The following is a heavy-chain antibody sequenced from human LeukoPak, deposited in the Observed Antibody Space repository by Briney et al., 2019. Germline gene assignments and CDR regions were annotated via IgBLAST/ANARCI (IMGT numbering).Heavy chain of an antibody. Sequence: GGSLRLSCAASGFTFSTYGMTWVRQAPGKGLEWVSSISGSGGNTYYADSVKGRFTISRDNAKNSLYLQMNSLRAEDTAVYYCATLEVPAAMIDAFHIWGQGTMVTVSS. D-gene: IGHD2-2*01. V-gene: IGHV3-21*06. CDR1: GFTFSTYG. CDR3: ATLEVPAAMIDAFHI. CDR2: ISGSGGNT. J-gene: IGHJ3*02.